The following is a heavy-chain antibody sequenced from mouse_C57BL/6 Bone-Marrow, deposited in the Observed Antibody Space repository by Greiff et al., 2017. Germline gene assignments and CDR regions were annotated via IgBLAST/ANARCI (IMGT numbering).Heavy chain of an antibody. CDR2: IYPRSGNT. Sequence: VQLQQSGAELARPGASVKLSCKASGYTFTSYGISWVKQRTGQGLEWIGEIYPRSGNTYYNETFKGKATLTADKSSSQAYMELRSLTSEDSAVYFCAGYDGYYVPYYYAMDYWGQGTSVTVSS. D-gene: IGHD2-3*01. CDR3: AGYDGYYVPYYYAMDY. V-gene: IGHV1-81*01. J-gene: IGHJ4*01. CDR1: GYTFTSYG.